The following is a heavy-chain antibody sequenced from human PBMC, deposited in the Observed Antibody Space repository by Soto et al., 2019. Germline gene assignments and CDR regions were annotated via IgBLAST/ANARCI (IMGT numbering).Heavy chain of an antibody. CDR3: DGANYDNSRMDV. V-gene: IGHV3-73*02. J-gene: IGHJ6*02. Sequence: EVQLVESGGDLVQPGGSLKLSCAASGFTFSGSAMHWVRQASGKGLEWVGRIRTKANSYATGYAASVKGRFTISRDDSKNTAYLQMSSLKTEDTAVYYCDGANYDNSRMDVWGQGTTVTVSS. CDR2: IRTKANSYAT. CDR1: GFTFSGSA. D-gene: IGHD3-22*01.